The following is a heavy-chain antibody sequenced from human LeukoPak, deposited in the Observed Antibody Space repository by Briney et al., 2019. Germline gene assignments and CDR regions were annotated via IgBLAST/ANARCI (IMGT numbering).Heavy chain of an antibody. J-gene: IGHJ5*02. CDR2: INPSGGST. CDR1: GYTFTSYY. D-gene: IGHD3-16*01. CDR3: ASGLPQGWFDP. V-gene: IGHV1-46*01. Sequence: GASVKVSCKASGYTFTSYYMHWVRQAPGQGLEWMGIINPSGGSTSYAQKFQGRVTMTRDMSTSTVYMELSSLRSEDTAVYYCASGLPQGWFDPWGQGTLVTVSS.